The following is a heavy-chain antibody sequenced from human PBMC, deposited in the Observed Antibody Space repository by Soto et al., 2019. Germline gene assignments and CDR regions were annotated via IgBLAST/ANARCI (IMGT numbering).Heavy chain of an antibody. CDR1: GYTFTSYG. Sequence: ASVKVSCKASGYTFTSYGISWVRQAPGQGLEWVGWIIAYNGNTNYAQKLQGRVTMTTDTSTSTAYMELRSLRSDDTAVYYCARVKGSGYHNWFDPWGQGTLVTVSS. J-gene: IGHJ5*02. CDR3: ARVKGSGYHNWFDP. V-gene: IGHV1-18*01. D-gene: IGHD3-22*01. CDR2: IIAYNGNT.